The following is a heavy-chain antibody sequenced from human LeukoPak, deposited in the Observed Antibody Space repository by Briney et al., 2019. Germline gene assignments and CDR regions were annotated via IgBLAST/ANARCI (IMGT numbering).Heavy chain of an antibody. Sequence: PGGSLRLSCVRPGVTFSAVIKRSGRHGPRKRLERVAVISFDGGIQYSAHTVKVRFTISRDNAKNTLYLQMTSLRAEDKAVYACSKDNKWERDYYYYCVDVWGQGTTVTVSS. CDR3: SKDNKWERDYYYYCVDV. D-gene: IGHD1-26*01. CDR2: ISFDGGIQ. J-gene: IGHJ6*02. CDR1: GVTFSAVI. V-gene: IGHV3-30*18.